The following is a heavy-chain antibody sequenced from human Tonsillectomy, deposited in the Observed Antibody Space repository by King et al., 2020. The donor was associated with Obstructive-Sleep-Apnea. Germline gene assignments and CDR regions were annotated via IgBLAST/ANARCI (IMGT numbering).Heavy chain of an antibody. Sequence: VQLVESGGGLVQPGRSLRFSCAASGFTFDDYAMHWVRQVPGKGLEWVSGISWNSVSMGYADSVKGRFSISRDNAKNSLYMQKNSLRTEDSALYYCAKGDCSSTSCSFDYWGQGTLVTVSS. CDR1: GFTFDDYA. CDR2: ISWNSVSM. D-gene: IGHD2-2*01. CDR3: AKGDCSSTSCSFDY. J-gene: IGHJ4*02. V-gene: IGHV3-9*01.